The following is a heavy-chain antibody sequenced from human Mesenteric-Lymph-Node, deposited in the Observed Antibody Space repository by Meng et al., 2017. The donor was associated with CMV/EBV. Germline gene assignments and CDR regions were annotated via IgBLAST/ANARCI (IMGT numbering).Heavy chain of an antibody. V-gene: IGHV4-39*01. J-gene: IGHJ6*02. CDR1: GGSISSSSYY. Sequence: SETLSLTCTVSGGSISSSSYYWGWIRQPPGKGLEWIGSIYYSGSTYYNPSLKSRVTISVDTSKNQFSLKLSSVTAADTAVYYCASLLGHLHDYDTDVWGQGTTVTVSS. CDR3: ASLLGHLHDYDTDV. CDR2: IYYSGST.